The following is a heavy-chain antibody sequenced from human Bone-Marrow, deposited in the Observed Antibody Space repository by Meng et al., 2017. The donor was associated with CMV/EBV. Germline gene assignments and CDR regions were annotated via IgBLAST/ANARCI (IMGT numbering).Heavy chain of an antibody. V-gene: IGHV4-34*01. CDR1: GGSFSGYY. J-gene: IGHJ6*02. CDR3: AREKGSYGMDV. D-gene: IGHD3-10*01. Sequence: GSLRLSCAVYGGSFSGYYWSWIRQPPGKGLEWIGEINHSGSTNYNPSLKSRVTISVDTSKNQFSLKLSSVTAADTAVYYCAREKGSYGMDVWGQGTTVTVSS. CDR2: INHSGST.